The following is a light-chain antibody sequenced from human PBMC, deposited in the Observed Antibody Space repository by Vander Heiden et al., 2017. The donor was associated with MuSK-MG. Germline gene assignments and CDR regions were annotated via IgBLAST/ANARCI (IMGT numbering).Light chain of an antibody. V-gene: IGKV1-5*03. Sequence: DIQMTQSPSTLSASVGDRVTITCRASQSMGAWLAWYQQKPGKAPKLLIYRASNLESGVPSRFSGSGSGTEFTLTISRLQPDDFAAYYCQHENSFPYTFGQGTKMEIK. CDR2: RAS. CDR1: QSMGAW. CDR3: QHENSFPYT. J-gene: IGKJ2*01.